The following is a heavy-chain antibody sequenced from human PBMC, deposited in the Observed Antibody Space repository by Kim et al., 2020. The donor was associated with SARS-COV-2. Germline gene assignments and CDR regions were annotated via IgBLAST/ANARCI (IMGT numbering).Heavy chain of an antibody. Sequence: SETLSLTCTVSGGSISSSSYYWGWIRQPPGKGLEWIGSIYYSGSTYYIPSLKSRVTISVDTSKNQFSLKLSSVTAADTAVYYCARRWGGAVAGLRRNDLDYWGQGTLVTVSS. J-gene: IGHJ4*02. D-gene: IGHD6-19*01. CDR3: ARRWGGAVAGLRRNDLDY. V-gene: IGHV4-39*01. CDR1: GGSISSSSYY. CDR2: IYYSGST.